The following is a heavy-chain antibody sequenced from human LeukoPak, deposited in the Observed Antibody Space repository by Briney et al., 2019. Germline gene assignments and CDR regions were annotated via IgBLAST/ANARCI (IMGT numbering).Heavy chain of an antibody. V-gene: IGHV3-21*01. D-gene: IGHD1-14*01. CDR2: IKSTDTYI. CDR1: GVTFSYYN. J-gene: IGHJ4*02. CDR3: ARGGDYNNDY. Sequence: AGGSLRLSCAASGVTFSYYNMNWVRQALEKGLEWVSSIKSTDTYIYYADSVKGRFTISRDNAKNSLYLQMDSLRAEDTAVYYCARGGDYNNDYWGQGTLVTVSS.